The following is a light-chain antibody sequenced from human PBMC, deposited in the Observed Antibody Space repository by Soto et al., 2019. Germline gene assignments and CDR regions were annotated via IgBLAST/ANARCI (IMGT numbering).Light chain of an antibody. CDR2: DVS. CDR3: SSYRSSGTVV. Sequence: QSALTQPASVSGSPGQSITISCTGTSSDVGYYNYVSWYQQHPGKAPKLMIYDVSNRPSGVSNRFSGSKSGNTASLTISGLQAEDEADYYCSSYRSSGTVVFGGGTQLTVL. J-gene: IGLJ2*01. CDR1: SSDVGYYNY. V-gene: IGLV2-14*01.